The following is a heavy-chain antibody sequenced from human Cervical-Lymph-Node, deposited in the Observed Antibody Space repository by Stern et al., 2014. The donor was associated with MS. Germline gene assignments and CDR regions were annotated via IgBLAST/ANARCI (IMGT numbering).Heavy chain of an antibody. CDR3: ARDWIGQSGYSHTAAPFDI. CDR1: GDGFKRST. V-gene: IGHV1-69*01. J-gene: IGHJ3*02. D-gene: IGHD5-12*01. Sequence: QVQLGQSGAEVKKPGSSVTVSCKANGDGFKRSTFNWVRQAPGQGLEWLGGLFAMFGTANKAQKFQGRVTFTADESTSTVYMELSSLRPDDTAMYYCARDWIGQSGYSHTAAPFDIWGQGTSVTVSS. CDR2: LFAMFGTA.